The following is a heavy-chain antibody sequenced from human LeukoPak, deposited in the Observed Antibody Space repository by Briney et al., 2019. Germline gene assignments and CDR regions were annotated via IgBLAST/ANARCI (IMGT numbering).Heavy chain of an antibody. V-gene: IGHV3-11*04. CDR3: ARDFPEGLYYYYYMDV. D-gene: IGHD1-14*01. CDR1: GFTFSDYY. Sequence: KPGGSLRLSCAASGFTFSDYYMSWIRQAPGKGLEWVSYISSSGSTIYYADSVKGRFTISRDNAKNSLYLQMNSLRAEDTAVYYCARDFPEGLYYYYYMDVWSKGTTVTVSS. J-gene: IGHJ6*03. CDR2: ISSSGSTI.